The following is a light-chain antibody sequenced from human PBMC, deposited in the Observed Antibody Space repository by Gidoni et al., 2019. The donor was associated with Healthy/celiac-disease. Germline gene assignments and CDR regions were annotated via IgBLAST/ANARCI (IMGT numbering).Light chain of an antibody. V-gene: IGKV1-5*03. J-gene: IGKJ2*01. CDR3: QQYNSYPYT. Sequence: DNQMTQSPSTLSASVGDRVTITCRASQSISSWLAWYQQKPGKAPKLLIYKASSLESGVPSRFSGSGSGTDFTLTISSLQPDDFATYYCQQYNSYPYTFGQGTKLEIK. CDR2: KAS. CDR1: QSISSW.